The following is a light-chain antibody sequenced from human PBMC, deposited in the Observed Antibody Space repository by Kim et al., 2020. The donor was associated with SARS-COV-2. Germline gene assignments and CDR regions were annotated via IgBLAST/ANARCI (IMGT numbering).Light chain of an antibody. CDR2: EVS. CDR1: SSDVGGYNY. CDR3: ISYAGSNNLG. Sequence: QSVLTQPPSASGSPGQSVTISCTGTSSDVGGYNYVSWYQQHPGKAPKLMIYEVSKRPSGVPDRFSGSKSGNTASLTVSGLQAEDEADYYCISYAGSNNLGFGGGTQLTVL. J-gene: IGLJ3*02. V-gene: IGLV2-8*01.